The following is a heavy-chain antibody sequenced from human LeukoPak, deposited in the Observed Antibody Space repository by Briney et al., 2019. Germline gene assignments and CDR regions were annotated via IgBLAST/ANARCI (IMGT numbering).Heavy chain of an antibody. CDR2: ISSSSSYT. J-gene: IGHJ4*02. V-gene: IGHV3-11*06. CDR3: ARGGEQLSLGY. Sequence: KPGGSLRLSCAASGVTFSDYYMSWIRQAPGKGLEWVSYISSSSSYTNYADSVKGRFTISRDNAKNSLYLQMNSLRAEDTAVYYCARGGEQLSLGYWGQGTLVTVSS. CDR1: GVTFSDYY. D-gene: IGHD5-18*01.